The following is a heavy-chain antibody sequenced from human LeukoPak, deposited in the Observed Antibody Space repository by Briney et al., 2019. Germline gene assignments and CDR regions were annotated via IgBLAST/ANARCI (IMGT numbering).Heavy chain of an antibody. CDR3: ARDSSGWLTYYFDY. Sequence: GGSLRLSCAASEFKFSSFAMHWVRQAPGKGLEWVAAISYDGSNKNHADSVQGRFTISRDNSKNTLYLQMNSLRFEDTAVYYCARDSSGWLTYYFDYWGQGTLVTVSS. CDR2: ISYDGSNK. D-gene: IGHD6-19*01. V-gene: IGHV3-30-3*01. CDR1: EFKFSSFA. J-gene: IGHJ4*02.